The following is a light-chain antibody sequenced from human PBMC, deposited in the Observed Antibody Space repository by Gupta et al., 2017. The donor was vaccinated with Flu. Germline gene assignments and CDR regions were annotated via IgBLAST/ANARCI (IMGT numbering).Light chain of an antibody. CDR3: CSYAGSSTYV. Sequence: SGDVGSYNLVSWYQQHPGKAPHLMIYEVSKRPSGVSNRFSGSKSGNTASLTISGLQAEDEADYYCCSYAGSSTYVFGPGTKVTVL. CDR2: EVS. V-gene: IGLV2-23*02. J-gene: IGLJ1*01. CDR1: SGDVGSYNL.